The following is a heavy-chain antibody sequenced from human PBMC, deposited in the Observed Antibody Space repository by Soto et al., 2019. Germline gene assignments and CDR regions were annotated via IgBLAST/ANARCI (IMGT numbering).Heavy chain of an antibody. CDR3: VKSRGGNNFDFFD. CDR2: IIGDGTTR. V-gene: IGHV3-74*01. D-gene: IGHD5-12*01. Sequence: GGSLRLSCAASGFTFSSFWMHWVRRAPGKGLVWVSRIIGDGTTRDYADSVKGRFTISRDNAKNTVYLQMSSLRVEDTAVYYCVKSRGGNNFDFFDWGQGALVTVSS. CDR1: GFTFSSFW. J-gene: IGHJ4*02.